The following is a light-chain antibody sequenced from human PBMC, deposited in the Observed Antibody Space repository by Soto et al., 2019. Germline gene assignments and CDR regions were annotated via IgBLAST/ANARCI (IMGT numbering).Light chain of an antibody. V-gene: IGKV3D-20*01. Sequence: LTQSPHTLCLTPGERATLSCSANQTVRSGYLAWSHQKGGLARRXLIHDPSPRATGIPHRFSGRGAGTAFTLTTRRLVTEESAVYSSGHSCTEPITTGEGPRL. J-gene: IGKJ5*01. CDR2: DPS. CDR1: QTVRSGY. CDR3: GHSCTEPIT.